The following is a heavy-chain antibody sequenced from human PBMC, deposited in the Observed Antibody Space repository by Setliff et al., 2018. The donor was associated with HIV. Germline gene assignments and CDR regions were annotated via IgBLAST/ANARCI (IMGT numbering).Heavy chain of an antibody. D-gene: IGHD6-13*01. J-gene: IGHJ5*02. V-gene: IGHV1-3*01. CDR2: INAGNGNT. Sequence: ASVKVSCKASGYTLTSYAMHWVRQAPGQRLEWMGWINAGNGNTKYSPKFQGRVTITRDTSASTAYMELSSLRSEDTAVYYCARGYSIALGWFDPWGQGTLVTVSS. CDR1: GYTLTSYA. CDR3: ARGYSIALGWFDP.